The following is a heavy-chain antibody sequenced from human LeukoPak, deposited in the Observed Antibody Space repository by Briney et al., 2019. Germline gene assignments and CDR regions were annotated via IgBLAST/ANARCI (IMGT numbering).Heavy chain of an antibody. D-gene: IGHD3-3*01. V-gene: IGHV1-69*06. Sequence: SVKVSCKASGGTFSSYAISWVRQAPGQGLEWMGGIIPIFGKANYAQKFQGRVTITADKSTSTAYMELSSLRSEDTAVYYCAVGVLRFLEWLSHFDYWGQGTLVTVSS. CDR1: GGTFSSYA. CDR3: AVGVLRFLEWLSHFDY. J-gene: IGHJ4*02. CDR2: IIPIFGKA.